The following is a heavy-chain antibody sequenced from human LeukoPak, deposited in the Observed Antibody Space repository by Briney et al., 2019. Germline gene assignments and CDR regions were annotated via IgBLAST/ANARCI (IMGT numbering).Heavy chain of an antibody. CDR1: GGSISSSSYY. CDR3: ARSGRHCSSTSCYPRPSNLFDP. V-gene: IGHV4-61*05. J-gene: IGHJ5*02. D-gene: IGHD2-2*01. Sequence: PSETLSLTCTVSGGSISSSSYYWGWIRQPPGKGLEWIGYIYTSGSTNYNPSLKSRVTISVDTSKNQFSLKLSSVTAADTAVYYCARSGRHCSSTSCYPRPSNLFDPWGQGTLVTVSS. CDR2: IYTSGST.